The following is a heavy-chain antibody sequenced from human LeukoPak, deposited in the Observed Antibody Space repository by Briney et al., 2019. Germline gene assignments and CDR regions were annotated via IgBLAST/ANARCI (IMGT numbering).Heavy chain of an antibody. Sequence: EASVKVSCKASGYTFTSYYMHWVRQAPGQGLEWMGIINPSGGSTSYAQKFQGRVTMTRDMSTSTVYMELSSLRSEDTAVYYCAKTAMDLLLCDYWGQGTLVTVSS. D-gene: IGHD5-18*01. V-gene: IGHV1-46*01. J-gene: IGHJ4*02. CDR1: GYTFTSYY. CDR3: AKTAMDLLLCDY. CDR2: INPSGGST.